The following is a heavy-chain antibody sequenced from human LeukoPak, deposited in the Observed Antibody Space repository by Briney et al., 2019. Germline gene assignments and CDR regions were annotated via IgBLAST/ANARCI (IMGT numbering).Heavy chain of an antibody. CDR1: GFTFSSYS. J-gene: IGHJ3*02. Sequence: GGSLRLSCAASGFTFSSYSMNWVRQAPGKGLEWVSAISGSGGSTYYADSVKGRFAISRDNSKNTLYLQMNSLRAEDTAVYYCAKDQGYCSSTSCYSAFDIWGQGTMVTVSS. CDR2: ISGSGGST. V-gene: IGHV3-23*01. D-gene: IGHD2-2*02. CDR3: AKDQGYCSSTSCYSAFDI.